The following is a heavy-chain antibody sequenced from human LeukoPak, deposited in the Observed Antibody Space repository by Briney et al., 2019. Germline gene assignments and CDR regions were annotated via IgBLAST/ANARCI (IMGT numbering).Heavy chain of an antibody. CDR1: GFIVSNYC. CDR3: ATDPSGPSDSSGWYYFDN. D-gene: IGHD6-19*01. V-gene: IGHV3-7*01. J-gene: IGHJ4*02. Sequence: GGSLRLPCAASGFIVSNYCMGWVRQAPGKGLEWVAYIKQDASETYYVDSVRGRFSISRDNAKNSLFLQMNSLRAEDTAVYYCATDPSGPSDSSGWYYFDNWGQGTLVTVSS. CDR2: IKQDASET.